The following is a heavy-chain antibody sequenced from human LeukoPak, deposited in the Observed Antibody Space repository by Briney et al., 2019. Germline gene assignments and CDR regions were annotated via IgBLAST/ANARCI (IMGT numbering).Heavy chain of an antibody. CDR1: GLIFRNYA. CDR2: SSGDGTET. D-gene: IGHD4-11*01. CDR3: AKGGHYSFFDY. V-gene: IGHV3-23*01. J-gene: IGHJ4*02. Sequence: GGSLRLSCTASGLIFRNYAMTWVRQAPRKGLEWVSTSSGDGTETFYADSVKGRFTISRDNSKNTHYLQMSSLRAEDTGIYYCAKGGHYSFFDYWGQGTLVTVSS.